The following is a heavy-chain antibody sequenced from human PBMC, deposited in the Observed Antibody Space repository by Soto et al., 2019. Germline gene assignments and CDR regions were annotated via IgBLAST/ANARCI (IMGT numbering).Heavy chain of an antibody. J-gene: IGHJ5*02. CDR3: ARGGXSSWYVFGP. CDR2: IIPILGIA. CDR1: GGTFSSYT. Sequence: SVKVSCKASGGTFSSYTISWVRQAPGQGLEWMGRIIPILGIANYAQKFQGRVTITADKSTSTAYMELSSLRSEDTAVYYCARGGXSSWYVFGPWGQGTLVTVSS. V-gene: IGHV1-69*02. D-gene: IGHD6-13*01.